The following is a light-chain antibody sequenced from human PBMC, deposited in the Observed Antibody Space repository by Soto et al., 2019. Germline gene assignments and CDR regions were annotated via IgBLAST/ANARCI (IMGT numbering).Light chain of an antibody. CDR3: CSYAGSYTFYV. V-gene: IGLV2-11*01. J-gene: IGLJ1*01. CDR1: SSDVGGYNY. CDR2: DVS. Sequence: QSVLIQPRSVSGSPGQSVTISCTGTSSDVGGYNYVSWYQQHPGKAPKLMIYDVSKRPSGVPDRFSGSKSGNTASLTISGLQAEDEADYYCCSYAGSYTFYVFGTGTKLTVL.